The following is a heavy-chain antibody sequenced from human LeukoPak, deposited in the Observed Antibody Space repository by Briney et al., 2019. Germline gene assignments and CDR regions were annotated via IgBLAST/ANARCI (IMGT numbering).Heavy chain of an antibody. J-gene: IGHJ3*02. CDR1: GFTFSIYS. V-gene: IGHV3-21*01. Sequence: GGSLRLSCAASGFTFSIYSMNWVRQAPGKGLEWVSFIDNSGSYIYYGDSVKGRVTISRDNAKNSLYLQMNGLRAEDTAVYYCARGRSITLLRGVAMSDGFDIWGQGAMVTVSS. CDR3: ARGRSITLLRGVAMSDGFDI. D-gene: IGHD3-10*01. CDR2: IDNSGSYI.